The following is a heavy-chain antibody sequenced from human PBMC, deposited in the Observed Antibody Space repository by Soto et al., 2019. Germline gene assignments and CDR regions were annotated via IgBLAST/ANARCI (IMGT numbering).Heavy chain of an antibody. CDR3: ASAAAAGTYYYYGMDV. Sequence: QVQLVESGGGVVQPGRSPRLSCAASGFTFSSYAMHWVRQAPGKGLEWVAVISYDGSNKYYADSVKGRFTISRDNSKNTLYLQMNSLRAEDTAVYYCASAAAAGTYYYYGMDVWGQGTTVTVSS. CDR2: ISYDGSNK. V-gene: IGHV3-30-3*01. J-gene: IGHJ6*02. D-gene: IGHD6-13*01. CDR1: GFTFSSYA.